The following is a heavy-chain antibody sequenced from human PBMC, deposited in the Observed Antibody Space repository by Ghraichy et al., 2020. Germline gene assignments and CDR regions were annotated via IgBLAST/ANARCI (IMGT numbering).Heavy chain of an antibody. Sequence: ASVKVSCKASGYTFTTYAIQWVRQAPGQRLEWMGWINAVNGNTKYSEKFQGRVTITRNTSASTAYMELSSLRSEDTAVYYCARDGGQQLTGPALYYHYYMDVWGKGTTVTVSS. D-gene: IGHD6-13*01. V-gene: IGHV1-3*01. CDR3: ARDGGQQLTGPALYYHYYMDV. CDR2: INAVNGNT. CDR1: GYTFTTYA. J-gene: IGHJ6*03.